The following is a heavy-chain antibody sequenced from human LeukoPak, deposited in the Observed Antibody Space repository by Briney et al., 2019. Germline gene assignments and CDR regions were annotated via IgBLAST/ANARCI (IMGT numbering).Heavy chain of an antibody. V-gene: IGHV1-69*05. J-gene: IGHJ5*02. CDR1: GGTFSSYA. CDR2: IIPIFGTA. Sequence: SVKVSCKASGGTFSSYAISWVRQAPGQGLEWMGGIIPIFGTANYAQKFQGRVTITTDESTSTAYMELSSLRSEDTAVCYCAREEVPENWFDPWGQGTLVTVSS. CDR3: AREEVPENWFDP.